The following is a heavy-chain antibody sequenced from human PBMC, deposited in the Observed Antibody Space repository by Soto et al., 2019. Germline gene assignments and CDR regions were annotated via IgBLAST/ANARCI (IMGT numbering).Heavy chain of an antibody. CDR2: IYSGGST. J-gene: IGHJ4*02. CDR3: ARALVVPAAHFDY. V-gene: IGHV3-66*01. Sequence: GGSLRLSCAASGFTVSSNYMSWVRQAPGKGLEWVSVIYSGGSTYYADSVKGRFTISRDNSKNTLYLQMNSLRAEETAVYYCARALVVPAAHFDYWGQGTLVTVSS. D-gene: IGHD2-2*01. CDR1: GFTVSSNY.